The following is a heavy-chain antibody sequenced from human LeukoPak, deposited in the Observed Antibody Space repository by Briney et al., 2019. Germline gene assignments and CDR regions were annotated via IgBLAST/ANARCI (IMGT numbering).Heavy chain of an antibody. CDR3: ARGWRDGYNFRY. CDR1: GDSITSDY. CDR2: IYDSVRT. J-gene: IGHJ4*02. D-gene: IGHD5-24*01. V-gene: IGHV4-59*08. Sequence: PSESLSLICTVSGDSITSDYWSWIRQPPGKGLEWIAYIYDSVRTNYNPSLKSRVTISADTSKNHFSLRLTSVTAADTAVYYCARGWRDGYNFRYWGQGALVTVSS.